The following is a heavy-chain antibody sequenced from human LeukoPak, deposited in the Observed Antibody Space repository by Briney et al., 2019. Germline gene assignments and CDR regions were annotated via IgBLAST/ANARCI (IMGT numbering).Heavy chain of an antibody. D-gene: IGHD3-9*01. J-gene: IGHJ4*02. V-gene: IGHV3-23*01. CDR2: ISGSGGST. CDR3: ARDLYYDILTGYYSPGYFDY. CDR1: GFTFSSYA. Sequence: PGGSLRLPCAASGFTFSSYAMSWVRQAPGKGLEWVSAISGSGGSTYYAGSVKGRFTISRDNSKNTLYLQMNSLRAEDTAVYYCARDLYYDILTGYYSPGYFDYWGQGTLVTVSS.